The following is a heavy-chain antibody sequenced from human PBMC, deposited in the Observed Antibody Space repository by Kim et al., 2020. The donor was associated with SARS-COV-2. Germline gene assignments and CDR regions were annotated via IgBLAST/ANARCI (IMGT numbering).Heavy chain of an antibody. J-gene: IGHJ4*02. CDR2: IYYSGST. V-gene: IGHV4-59*01. Sequence: SETLSLTCTVSGGSISSYYWSWIRQPPGKGLEWIGYIYYSGSTNYNPSLKSRVTISVDTSKNQFSLKLSSVTAADTAVYYCARVSSDYGSGSFDYWSQRTMVTVSS. CDR3: ARVSSDYGSGSFDY. D-gene: IGHD3-10*01. CDR1: GGSISSYY.